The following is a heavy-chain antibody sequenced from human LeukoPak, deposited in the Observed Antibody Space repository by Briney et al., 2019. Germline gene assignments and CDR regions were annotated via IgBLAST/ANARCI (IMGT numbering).Heavy chain of an antibody. CDR1: GGTFSSYA. Sequence: ASVKVSCKASGGTFSSYAISWVRQAPGQGLEWMGGIIPIFGTANYAQKFQGRVTITADESTSTAYMELSSLRSEDTAVYYCARDRRCNSTSCYNWFDPWGQGTLVTVSS. D-gene: IGHD2-2*01. CDR2: IIPIFGTA. J-gene: IGHJ5*02. V-gene: IGHV1-69*13. CDR3: ARDRRCNSTSCYNWFDP.